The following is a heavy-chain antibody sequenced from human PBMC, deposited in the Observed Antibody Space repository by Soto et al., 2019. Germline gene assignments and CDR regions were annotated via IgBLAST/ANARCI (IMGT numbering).Heavy chain of an antibody. D-gene: IGHD2-21*02. CDR2: ISGDGGST. J-gene: IGHJ4*02. CDR3: AKGSEGAYCGGDCYSFDY. CDR1: GFTFDDYA. V-gene: IGHV3-43*02. Sequence: GGSLRLSCAASGFTFDDYAMHWVRQAPGKGLEWVSLISGDGGSTYYADSVKGWFTISRDNSKNSLYLQMNSLITEDTALYYCAKGSEGAYCGGDCYSFDYWGQGTLVTVSS.